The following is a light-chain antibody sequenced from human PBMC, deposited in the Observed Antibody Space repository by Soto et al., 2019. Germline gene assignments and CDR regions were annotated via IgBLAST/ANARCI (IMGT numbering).Light chain of an antibody. J-gene: IGKJ2*01. CDR1: QGIKND. Sequence: AIQMTQSPSSLSASVGDRVTITCRASQGIKNDLAWYQQKPGKAPKLLIFAASSLQSGVPSRFSGSGSGTDFTLPISSLQPEDFATYYCLQDYNFPYTFGQGTKVDIK. CDR3: LQDYNFPYT. CDR2: AAS. V-gene: IGKV1-6*01.